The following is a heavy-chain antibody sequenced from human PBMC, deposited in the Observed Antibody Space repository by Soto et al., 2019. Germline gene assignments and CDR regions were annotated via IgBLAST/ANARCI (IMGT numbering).Heavy chain of an antibody. J-gene: IGHJ6*03. D-gene: IGHD4-17*01. CDR2: MNPNSGNT. Sequence: ASVKVSCKASVYTFTSYDINWVRQATGQGLEWMGWMNPNSGNTGYAQKFQGRVTMTRNTSISTAYMELSSLRSEDTAVYYCAREAHYGDYVSYYYYYMDVWGKGTTVTVSS. CDR1: VYTFTSYD. CDR3: AREAHYGDYVSYYYYYMDV. V-gene: IGHV1-8*01.